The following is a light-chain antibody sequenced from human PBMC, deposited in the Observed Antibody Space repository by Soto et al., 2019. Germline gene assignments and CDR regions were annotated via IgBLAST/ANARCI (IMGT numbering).Light chain of an antibody. CDR1: QSVSSSY. CDR3: QQYKNWPPIT. CDR2: GAS. Sequence: EIVLTNSPGTLSLTPVERSTLSCRASQSVSSSYLAWYQPKPGQAPRLLIYGASTRATGIPARFSGSGSGTEFTLTISSLQSEDFAVYDCQQYKNWPPITFGQGKQLAIK. V-gene: IGKV3D-15*01. J-gene: IGKJ5*01.